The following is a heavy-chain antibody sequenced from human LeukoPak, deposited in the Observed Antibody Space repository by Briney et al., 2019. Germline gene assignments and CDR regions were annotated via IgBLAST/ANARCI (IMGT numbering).Heavy chain of an antibody. J-gene: IGHJ1*01. CDR3: AKDRVKVQVAEYFQH. D-gene: IGHD3-10*01. V-gene: IGHV3-23*01. CDR2: ISGSGGST. CDR1: GLTFSSYA. Sequence: GGSLRLSCAASGLTFSSYAMSWVRQAPGKGLEWVSAISGSGGSTYYADSVKGRFTISRDNSKNTLYLQMNSLRAEDTAVYYCAKDRVKVQVAEYFQHWGQGTLVTVSS.